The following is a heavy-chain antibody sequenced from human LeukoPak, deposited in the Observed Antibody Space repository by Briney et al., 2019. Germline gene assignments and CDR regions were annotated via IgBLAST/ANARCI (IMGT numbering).Heavy chain of an antibody. CDR2: FSGSGGDT. V-gene: IGHV3-23*01. CDR1: GYRFTSYW. J-gene: IGHJ4*02. CDR3: AKSGYNRFDY. D-gene: IGHD5-24*01. Sequence: GESLKISFKGSGYRFTSYWIGWVRQAPGKGLEWVSAFSGSGGDTYYADSVKGRFTISRDNSKNTLYLQMNSLRAEDTAVYYCAKSGYNRFDYWGQGTLVTVSS.